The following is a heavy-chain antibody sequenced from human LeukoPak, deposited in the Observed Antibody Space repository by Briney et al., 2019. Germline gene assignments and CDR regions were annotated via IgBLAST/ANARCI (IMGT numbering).Heavy chain of an antibody. J-gene: IGHJ4*02. CDR2: INLNSGGT. V-gene: IGHV1-2*02. CDR1: GFTFTGYY. CDR3: ARDRVTTNTPYFDS. Sequence: ALVKVSCKTSGFTFTGYYMHWVRQAPGQGLEWMGWINLNSGGTNYAQNFQGRVTMTRDTSITTAYMELSRLTSDDTAVYYCARDRVTTNTPYFDSWGQGTLVTVSS. D-gene: IGHD4-17*01.